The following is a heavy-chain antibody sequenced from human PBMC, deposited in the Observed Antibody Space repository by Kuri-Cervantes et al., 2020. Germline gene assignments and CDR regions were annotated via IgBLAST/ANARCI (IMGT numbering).Heavy chain of an antibody. CDR3: AKLYALDAFDI. J-gene: IGHJ3*02. V-gene: IGHV3-53*05. D-gene: IGHD2/OR15-2a*01. CDR1: GFTVSSNY. CDR2: IYSGGST. Sequence: GGSLRLSCAASGFTVSSNYMSWVRQAPGKGLEWVSVIYSGGSTYYADSVKGRFTISRDNSKNTLYLQMNSLRAEDTAVYYCAKLYALDAFDIWGQGTMVTVSS.